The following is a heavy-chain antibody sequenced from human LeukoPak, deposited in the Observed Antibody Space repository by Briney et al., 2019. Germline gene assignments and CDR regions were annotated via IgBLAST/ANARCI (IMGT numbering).Heavy chain of an antibody. Sequence: GGSLRHSRAASGFTFSSYEMNWVRPGRGKAREWVTYISSSGTNKHYADSVKGRFTLSRDNAKKPLSLQMNSLRAEDTAIYYCARSNRGDFYRWGPGTVVTVS. CDR1: GFTFSSYE. CDR3: ARSNRGDFYR. V-gene: IGHV3-48*03. J-gene: IGHJ3*02. D-gene: IGHD2/OR15-2a*01. CDR2: ISSSGTNK.